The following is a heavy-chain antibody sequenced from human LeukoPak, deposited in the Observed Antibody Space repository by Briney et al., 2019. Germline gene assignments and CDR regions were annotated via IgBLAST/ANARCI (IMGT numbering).Heavy chain of an antibody. D-gene: IGHD2-15*01. CDR2: NIPIVGTA. V-gene: IGHV1-69*05. J-gene: IGHJ4*02. Sequence: GSSGEVSLNALGGSFSSESIGWVRQGPGQGLGRMGGNIPIVGTATIGQKCQGTDTITTDESPITAYMEVSSLRSEDTAVYYCGRKAGDCGGGSCYSIDYWGQGTLVTVSS. CDR3: GRKAGDCGGGSCYSIDY. CDR1: GGSFSSES.